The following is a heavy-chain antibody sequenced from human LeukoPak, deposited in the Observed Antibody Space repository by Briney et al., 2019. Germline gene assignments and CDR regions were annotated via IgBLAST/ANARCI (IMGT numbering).Heavy chain of an antibody. CDR1: GGSFSGYY. Sequence: SETLSLTCAVYGGSFSGYYWSWIRQPPGKGLEWIGEINHSGSTNYNPSLKSLVTISVDTSKNQFSLKLSSVTAADTAVYYCARGRDYYGSGARDYWGQGTLVTVSS. CDR3: ARGRDYYGSGARDY. V-gene: IGHV4-34*01. CDR2: INHSGST. D-gene: IGHD3-10*01. J-gene: IGHJ4*02.